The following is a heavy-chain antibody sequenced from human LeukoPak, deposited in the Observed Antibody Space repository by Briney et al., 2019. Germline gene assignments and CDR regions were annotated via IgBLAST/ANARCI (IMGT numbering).Heavy chain of an antibody. CDR3: ARHSLDFWSGYYINYYGVDV. J-gene: IGHJ6*02. Sequence: GGSLRLSCAASGFSLRSNYMLWVRQAPGKGLEWVSVIYSGGSTYYADSVKGRFTISRHNSKNTLYLQVNSLRAEDTAVYYCARHSLDFWSGYYINYYGVDVWGRGTTVTVSS. D-gene: IGHD3-3*01. CDR2: IYSGGST. V-gene: IGHV3-53*04. CDR1: GFSLRSNY.